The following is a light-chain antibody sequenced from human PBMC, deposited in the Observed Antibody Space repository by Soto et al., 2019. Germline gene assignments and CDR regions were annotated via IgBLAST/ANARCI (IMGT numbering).Light chain of an antibody. J-gene: IGLJ2*01. V-gene: IGLV1-40*01. CDR3: QSYDSSLSVVV. Sequence: QAVGTQPPSVSGAPGQRVTISCTGSSSNIGAGYDVHWYQQLPGTAPKLLIYANSNRPSGVPDRFSGSKSGTSASLAITGLQAEDEADYHCQSYDSSLSVVVFGGGTKLTVL. CDR1: SSNIGAGYD. CDR2: ANS.